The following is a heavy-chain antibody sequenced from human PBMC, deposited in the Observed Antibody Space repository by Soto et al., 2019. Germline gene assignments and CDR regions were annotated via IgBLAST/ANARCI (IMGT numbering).Heavy chain of an antibody. CDR1: GSSISTYY. J-gene: IGHJ4*02. Sequence: SETLSLTCTVSGSSISTYYWTWIRQSPGKGLEWIGYVYSSGSTKYNPSLSSRVTISLDTSKSQFSLKLNSVTAADTAVYYCARRKTRPEAFDYWGQGTQVTVSS. CDR3: ARRKTRPEAFDY. V-gene: IGHV4-59*08. CDR2: VYSSGST.